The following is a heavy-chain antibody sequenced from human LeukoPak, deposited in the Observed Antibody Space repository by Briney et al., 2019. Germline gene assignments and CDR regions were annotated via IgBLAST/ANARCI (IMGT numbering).Heavy chain of an antibody. CDR1: GYTFSNYY. D-gene: IGHD1-26*01. J-gene: IGHJ4*02. CDR2: INPTGTGT. CDR3: AREYIVGATIYYFDY. V-gene: IGHV1-46*01. Sequence: ASVKVSCKASGYTFSNYYMHWVRQAPGQGLEWMGLINPTGTGTNYAQKFRGRVTLTRDTSTTTVYMELSSLRSEDSAVYYCAREYIVGATIYYFDYWGQGTLVTVSS.